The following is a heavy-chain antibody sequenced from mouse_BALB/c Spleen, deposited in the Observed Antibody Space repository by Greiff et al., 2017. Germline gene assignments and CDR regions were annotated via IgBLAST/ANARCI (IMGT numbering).Heavy chain of an antibody. CDR2: ISYDGSN. D-gene: IGHD3-2*02. CDR3: ATSQGWYFDV. J-gene: IGHJ1*01. Sequence: EVQLVESGPGLVKPSQSLSLTCSVTGYSITSGYYWNWIRQFPGNKLEWMGYISYDGSNNYNPSLKNRISITRDTSKNQFFLKLNSVTTEDTATYYCATSQGWYFDVWGAGTTVTVSS. CDR1: GYSITSGYY. V-gene: IGHV3-6*02.